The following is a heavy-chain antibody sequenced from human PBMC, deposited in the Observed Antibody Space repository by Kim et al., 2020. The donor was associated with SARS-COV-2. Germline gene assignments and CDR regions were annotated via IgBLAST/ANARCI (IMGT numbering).Heavy chain of an antibody. D-gene: IGHD3-9*01. CDR3: ARGIFLNYFDY. CDR2: IWYDGSNK. Sequence: GGSLRLSCAASGFTFSSYCMHWVRQAPGKGLEWVAGIWYDGSNKYYADSVKGRFTISRDNAKNTLYLQMNSLRAEDTAVYYCARGIFLNYFDYWGQGTLVTVSP. J-gene: IGHJ4*02. CDR1: GFTFSSYC. V-gene: IGHV3-33*01.